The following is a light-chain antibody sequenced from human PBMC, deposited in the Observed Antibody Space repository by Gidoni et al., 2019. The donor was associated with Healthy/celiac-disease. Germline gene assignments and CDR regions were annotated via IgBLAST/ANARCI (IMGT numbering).Light chain of an antibody. V-gene: IGLV1-44*01. Sequence: QSVLTQPPSASGTPGQGFTISCSGSSSTIGSNTVNWYQKLPGTAPKLLIYSNNQRPSGVPARFSGSKSGTSAYLAISGLQSEDEADYYCAAWDDSLNGWVFGGGTKLTVL. CDR1: SSTIGSNT. CDR2: SNN. CDR3: AAWDDSLNGWV. J-gene: IGLJ3*02.